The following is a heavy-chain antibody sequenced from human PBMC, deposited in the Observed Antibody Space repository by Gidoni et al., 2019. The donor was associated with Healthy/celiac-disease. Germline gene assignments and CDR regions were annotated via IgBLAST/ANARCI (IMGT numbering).Heavy chain of an antibody. V-gene: IGHV3-53*01. CDR1: GFTVSSNY. CDR3: ARAPGRYFDWFPFDY. CDR2: IDSGGST. J-gene: IGHJ4*02. D-gene: IGHD3-9*01. Sequence: VQLVESGGGLIQPGGSLRLSCAASGFTVSSNYMGWVRQAPGKGLEWVSVIDSGGSTYYADSVKGRFTISRDNSKNTLYLQMNSLRAEDTAVYYCARAPGRYFDWFPFDYWGQGTLVTVSS.